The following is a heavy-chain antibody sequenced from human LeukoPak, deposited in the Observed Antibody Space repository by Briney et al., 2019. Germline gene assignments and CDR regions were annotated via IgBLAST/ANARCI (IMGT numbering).Heavy chain of an antibody. Sequence: SETLSLTCTVPSGSLRSYYWSWIRQPPGEGLEWIGYINFSGSTNYNPSLKSRVTISADTSKDQFSLKLTSVTAADTAVYYCARGSGALYYGMDVWGQGTTVTVSS. V-gene: IGHV4-59*01. CDR1: SGSLRSYY. CDR2: INFSGST. J-gene: IGHJ6*02. D-gene: IGHD3-10*01. CDR3: ARGSGALYYGMDV.